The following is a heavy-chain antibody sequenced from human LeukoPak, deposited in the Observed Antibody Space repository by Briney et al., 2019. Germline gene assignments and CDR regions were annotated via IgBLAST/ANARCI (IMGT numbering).Heavy chain of an antibody. V-gene: IGHV3-11*04. Sequence: YFWAWIRQAPGKGLEWVSYISSSGTTAIYYADSVKGRFTISRDNAKNSLYLQMNSLRPEDTAVYYCARDRVGSADFWSGYYTGTFDYWGQGTLVTVSS. CDR3: ARDRVGSADFWSGYYTGTFDY. J-gene: IGHJ4*02. D-gene: IGHD3-3*01. CDR1: YF. CDR2: ISSSGTTAI.